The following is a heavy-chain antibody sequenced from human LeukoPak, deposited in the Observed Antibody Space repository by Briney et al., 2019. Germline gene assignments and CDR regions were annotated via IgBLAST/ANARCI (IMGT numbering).Heavy chain of an antibody. CDR3: ATAVPTGCDYFDY. Sequence: PGGSLRLSCAASGFTFNNYWMTWVRQAPGKGLEWVANIKHDGSEKFYVDSVKGRFTISRDNAKNSLYLQMSSLRAEDTAVYFCATAVPTGCDYFDYWRQATLATVCS. CDR1: GFTFNNYW. J-gene: IGHJ4*02. V-gene: IGHV3-7*01. CDR2: IKHDGSEK. D-gene: IGHD4-17*01.